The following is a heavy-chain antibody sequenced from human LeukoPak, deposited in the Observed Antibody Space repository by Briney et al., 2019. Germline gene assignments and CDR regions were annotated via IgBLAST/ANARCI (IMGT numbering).Heavy chain of an antibody. J-gene: IGHJ4*02. CDR1: GFTFSSSA. CDR2: ISGSGDRT. V-gene: IGHV3-23*01. CDR3: ARDGLRGGYKKGLDY. Sequence: PGGSLRLSCAASGFTFSSSAMSWVRQGPGKGPEWVSAISGSGDRTYYADSVRGRFTISRDNAKNSLYLQMNSLRAEDTAVYYCARDGLRGGYKKGLDYWGQGTLVTVSS. D-gene: IGHD5-24*01.